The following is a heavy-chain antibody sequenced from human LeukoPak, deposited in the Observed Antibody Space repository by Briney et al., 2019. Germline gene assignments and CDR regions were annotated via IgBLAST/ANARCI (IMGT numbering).Heavy chain of an antibody. CDR3: AIYSGYVRDFDY. CDR1: GGSISSSGYY. V-gene: IGHV4-39*07. CDR2: IYSSGST. J-gene: IGHJ4*02. D-gene: IGHD5-12*01. Sequence: SETLSLTCTVSGGSISSSGYYWGWIRQPPGKGLEWIGSIYSSGSTYYNPSLKSRVTISVDTSKNQLSLKLSSVTAADTAVYYCAIYSGYVRDFDYWGQGTLVTVSS.